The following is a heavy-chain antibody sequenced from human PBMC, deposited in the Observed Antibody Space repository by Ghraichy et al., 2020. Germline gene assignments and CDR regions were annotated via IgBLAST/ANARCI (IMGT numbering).Heavy chain of an antibody. V-gene: IGHV1-3*01. J-gene: IGHJ4*02. Sequence: ASVKVSCKASGYTFISYALHWVRQAPGQRLEWMGWIIAGNGNTQYAQKFQGRVTITRGTSAGTAYMELSSLRSEDTAVYYCARLSRVHSSGWYYFDYWGQGTLVTVSS. D-gene: IGHD6-19*01. CDR3: ARLSRVHSSGWYYFDY. CDR2: IIAGNGNT. CDR1: GYTFISYA.